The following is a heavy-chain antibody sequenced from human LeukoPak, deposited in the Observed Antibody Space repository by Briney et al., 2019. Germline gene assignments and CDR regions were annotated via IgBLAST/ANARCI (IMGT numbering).Heavy chain of an antibody. CDR1: GYSISSGYY. J-gene: IGHJ1*01. CDR3: ARGDSTVTPKYFQY. Sequence: SETLSLTCTVSGYSISSGYYWGWIRQPPGKGLEWIGSIYHSGRTFYNPSLKSRVTISVDTSKNQFSLKLSSVTAADTAVYYCARGDSTVTPKYFQYWGQGTLVTVSS. CDR2: IYHSGRT. D-gene: IGHD4-23*01. V-gene: IGHV4-38-2*02.